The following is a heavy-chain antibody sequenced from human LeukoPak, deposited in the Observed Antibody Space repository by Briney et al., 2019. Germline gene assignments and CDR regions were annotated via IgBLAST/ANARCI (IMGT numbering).Heavy chain of an antibody. CDR2: INHSGST. Sequence: SETLSLTCAVYGGSFSGYHWSWIRQPPGKGLEWIGEINHSGSTNYNPSLKSRVTISVDTSKNQFSLKLSSVTAADTAVYYCARGAILYGMDVWGQGTTVTVSS. CDR3: ARGAILYGMDV. V-gene: IGHV4-34*01. CDR1: GGSFSGYH. J-gene: IGHJ6*02. D-gene: IGHD2-15*01.